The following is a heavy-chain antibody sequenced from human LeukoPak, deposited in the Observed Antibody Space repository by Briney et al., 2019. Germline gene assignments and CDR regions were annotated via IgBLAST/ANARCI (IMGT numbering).Heavy chain of an antibody. CDR1: GFTFSSYA. J-gene: IGHJ4*02. Sequence: GGSLRLSCAASGFTFSSYAMHWVRQAPGKGLEWVAVISYDGSNKYYADSVKGRFTISRDNSKNTLYLHMNSLRAEDTAVYYCAKDRSGFWGQGTLVTVSS. CDR2: ISYDGSNK. D-gene: IGHD3-10*01. V-gene: IGHV3-30*04. CDR3: AKDRSGF.